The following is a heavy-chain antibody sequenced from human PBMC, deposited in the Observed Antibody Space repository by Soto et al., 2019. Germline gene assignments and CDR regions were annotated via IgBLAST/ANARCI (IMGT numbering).Heavy chain of an antibody. CDR3: VRGTHRYYDFWSGYGR. Sequence: QVQLQESGPGLVKPSQTLSLTCTVSGGSISSGGYYWSWIRQHPGKGLEWIGYIYYSGSTYYNPSLKSRVTISVDTSKNQFSLKLSSVTAADTAVYYCVRGTHRYYDFWSGYGRWGQGTLVTASS. V-gene: IGHV4-31*03. D-gene: IGHD3-3*01. CDR2: IYYSGST. CDR1: GGSISSGGYY. J-gene: IGHJ4*02.